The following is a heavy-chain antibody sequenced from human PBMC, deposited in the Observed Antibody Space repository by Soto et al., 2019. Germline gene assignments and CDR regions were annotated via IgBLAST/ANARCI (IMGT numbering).Heavy chain of an antibody. V-gene: IGHV3-33*01. J-gene: IGHJ5*02. D-gene: IGHD6-19*01. CDR3: ARDRYPIYSSGWYDRWWFDP. CDR2: IWYDGSNK. Sequence: GGSLRLSCAASGFTFSSYGMHWVRQAPGKGLEWVAVIWYDGSNKYYADSVKGRFTISRDNSKNTLYLQMNSLRAEDTAVYYCARDRYPIYSSGWYDRWWFDPWGQGTLVTVSS. CDR1: GFTFSSYG.